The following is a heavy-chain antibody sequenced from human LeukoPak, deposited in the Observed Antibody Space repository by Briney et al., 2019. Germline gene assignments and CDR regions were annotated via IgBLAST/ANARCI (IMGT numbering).Heavy chain of an antibody. CDR3: ARADGYNSYAFDI. Sequence: SETLSLTCTVSGGSISSYYWGWIRQPPGKGLEWIGSIYYSGSTYYNPSLKSRVTISVDTSKNQFSLKLSSVTAADTAVYYCARADGYNSYAFDIWGQGTMVTVSS. D-gene: IGHD5-24*01. CDR1: GGSISSYY. CDR2: IYYSGST. J-gene: IGHJ3*02. V-gene: IGHV4-39*07.